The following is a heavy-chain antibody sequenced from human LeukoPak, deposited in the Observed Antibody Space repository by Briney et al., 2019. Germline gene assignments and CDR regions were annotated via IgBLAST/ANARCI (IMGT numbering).Heavy chain of an antibody. D-gene: IGHD4-17*01. CDR1: GGSFSGYY. CDR2: INHSGST. Sequence: SETLSLTCAVYGGSFSGYYWSWIHQPPGKGLEWIGEINHSGSTNYNPSLKSRVIISVDTSKNQFSLKLSSVTAADTAVYYCAREDIDGTVTTLTPYYFDYWGQGTLVTVSS. V-gene: IGHV4-34*01. CDR3: AREDIDGTVTTLTPYYFDY. J-gene: IGHJ4*02.